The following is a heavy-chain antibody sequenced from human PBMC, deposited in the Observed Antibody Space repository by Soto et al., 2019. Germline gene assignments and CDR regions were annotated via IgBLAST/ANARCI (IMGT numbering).Heavy chain of an antibody. D-gene: IGHD3-10*01. Sequence: QVQLVQSGPEMMQPGGSVKVSCKASGYTSLSYAMHWVRQVPGQGFEWLGWINAGVDGTMYSQRFQGRVRITRDTSANTVYMEVSALTSEDTAVYYCAREVQGVTSFDYWGQGTLVIVSS. CDR3: AREVQGVTSFDY. CDR2: INAGVDGT. J-gene: IGHJ4*02. V-gene: IGHV1-3*01. CDR1: GYTSLSYA.